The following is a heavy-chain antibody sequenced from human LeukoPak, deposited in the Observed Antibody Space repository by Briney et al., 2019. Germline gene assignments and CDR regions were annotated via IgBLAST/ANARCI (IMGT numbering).Heavy chain of an antibody. CDR2: IYPGDSDT. CDR3: ARHRWELRDAFDI. V-gene: IGHV5-51*01. J-gene: IGHJ3*02. D-gene: IGHD1-26*01. CDR1: GYSFTSYW. Sequence: GESLKISCKGSGYSFTSYWIGWVRQMPGKGLEWMGIIYPGDSDTRYSPSFQGQVTISADKSISTAYLQWSSLKASDTAMYYCARHRWELRDAFDIWGQGTMVTVSS.